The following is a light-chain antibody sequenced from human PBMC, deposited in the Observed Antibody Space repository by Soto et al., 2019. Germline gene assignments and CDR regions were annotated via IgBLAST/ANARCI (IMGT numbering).Light chain of an antibody. CDR2: DAS. J-gene: IGKJ1*01. CDR1: QSVSSY. Sequence: EIVLTQSPATLSLSPGERATLSCRASQSVSSYLAWYQQKPGQAPRLLIYDASNRATGIPVRFSGSGSGTDFTLPISSLEPEDFSVYYCQQRSNWPPWTFGQGTKVEIK. V-gene: IGKV3-11*01. CDR3: QQRSNWPPWT.